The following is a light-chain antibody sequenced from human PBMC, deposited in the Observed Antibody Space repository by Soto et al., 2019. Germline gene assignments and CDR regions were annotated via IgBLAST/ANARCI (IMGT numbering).Light chain of an antibody. Sequence: QSALTQPRSVSGSPGQSVTISCTGTTNYVSWFQQHPGKAPKLMIYEVSNRPSGVSNRFSGSKSGNTASLTISGLQAEDEXDYYCSSYTSSTTLLFGGGTKLTV. J-gene: IGLJ2*01. CDR3: SSYTSSTTLL. CDR2: EVS. V-gene: IGLV2-14*01. CDR1: TNY.